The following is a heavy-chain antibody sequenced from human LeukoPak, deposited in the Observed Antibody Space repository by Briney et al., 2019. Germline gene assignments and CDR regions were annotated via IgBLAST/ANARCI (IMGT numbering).Heavy chain of an antibody. J-gene: IGHJ5*02. CDR3: ARVQLGNNWFDP. V-gene: IGHV4-34*01. D-gene: IGHD6-13*01. Sequence: SETLSLTCAVYGGSFSGYYWSWIRQPPGKGLEWIGEINHSRSTNYNPSLKSRVTISVDTSKNQFSLKLSSVTAADTAVYYCARVQLGNNWFDPRGQGTLVTVSS. CDR2: INHSRST. CDR1: GGSFSGYY.